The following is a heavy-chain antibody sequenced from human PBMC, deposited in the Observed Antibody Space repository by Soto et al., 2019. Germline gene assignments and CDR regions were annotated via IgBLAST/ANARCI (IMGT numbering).Heavy chain of an antibody. CDR3: ARGYHDSSGRSLDH. D-gene: IGHD3-22*01. CDR1: GASISSGGYY. J-gene: IGHJ4*02. Sequence: SETLSLTCTVSGASISSGGYYWSWIRQHPGKGLQWIGNIYYGGSTYYNPSLKSRVTISEDTSKNQFSLKLSSVTAADTAVYYCARGYHDSSGRSLDHWGQGTLVTVSS. CDR2: IYYGGST. V-gene: IGHV4-31*03.